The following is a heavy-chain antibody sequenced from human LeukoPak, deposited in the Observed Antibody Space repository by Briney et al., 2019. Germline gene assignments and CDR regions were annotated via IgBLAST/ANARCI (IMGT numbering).Heavy chain of an antibody. CDR2: ISSSSSYI. V-gene: IGHV3-21*01. J-gene: IGHJ4*02. Sequence: GGSLSLSCAASGFTFSSYSMNWVRQAPGKGLEWVSSISSSSSYIYYADSVKGRFTISRDNAKNSLYLQMNSLRAEDTAVYYCARPRDYYEHNLFDYWGQGRLVTVSS. D-gene: IGHD3-22*01. CDR1: GFTFSSYS. CDR3: ARPRDYYEHNLFDY.